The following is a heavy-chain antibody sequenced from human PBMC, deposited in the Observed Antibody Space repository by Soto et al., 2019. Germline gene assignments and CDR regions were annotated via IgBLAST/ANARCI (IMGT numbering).Heavy chain of an antibody. CDR1: GGTLSSYS. CDR2: IIPFLGRT. V-gene: IGHV1-69*02. CDR3: AMTTGSPNSNLFGP. D-gene: IGHD1-1*01. J-gene: IGHJ5*02. Sequence: QLHLVQSGAEVRKPGSSVKVSCKASGGTLSSYSVTWVRQAPGQGLEWMGRIIPFLGRTNYAQNFQGRGTYPTAMSTIAAYTKLSSLRSPDAAIYHRAMTTGSPNSNLFGPWGQRSIVIVSP.